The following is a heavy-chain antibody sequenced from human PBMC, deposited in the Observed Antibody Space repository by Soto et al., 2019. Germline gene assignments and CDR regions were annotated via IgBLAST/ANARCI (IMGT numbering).Heavy chain of an antibody. CDR3: ARKYGSGSYTPMDV. Sequence: GGSLRLSCAASGFTFSSYWMHWVRQAPGKGLVWVSRINSDGSSTSYADSVKGRFTISRDNAKNTLYLQMNSLRAEDTAVYYCARKYGSGSYTPMDVWGKGTTVTVSS. D-gene: IGHD3-10*01. CDR1: GFTFSSYW. J-gene: IGHJ6*04. V-gene: IGHV3-74*01. CDR2: INSDGSST.